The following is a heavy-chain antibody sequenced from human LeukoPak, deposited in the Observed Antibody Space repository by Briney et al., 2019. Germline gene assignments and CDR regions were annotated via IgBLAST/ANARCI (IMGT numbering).Heavy chain of an antibody. J-gene: IGHJ4*02. CDR2: INPSGGST. V-gene: IGHV1-46*01. D-gene: IGHD6-19*01. CDR1: GYTFTSYY. CDR3: ARDRVAGLFDY. Sequence: ASVTVSCKASGYTFTSYYMHWVRQAPGQGLEWMGIINPSGGSTSYAQKFQGRVTMTRDTSTSTVYMELSSLRSEDTAVYYCARDRVAGLFDYWGQGTLVTVSS.